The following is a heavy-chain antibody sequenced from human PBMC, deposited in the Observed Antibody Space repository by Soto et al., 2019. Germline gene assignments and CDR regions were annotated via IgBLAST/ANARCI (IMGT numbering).Heavy chain of an antibody. V-gene: IGHV1-69*02. D-gene: IGHD2-21*01. Sequence: QVQLVQSGAEVRKPGSSVKVSCEASGGSFISYIFTWVRQAPGQGLEWMGRSIPIQGRADYALKFQDRVTITANRSTQTVYMELRSLRPADTALSYCAKSLVFVDHAYMDVWGKGTTVTVSS. J-gene: IGHJ6*03. CDR1: GGSFISYI. CDR3: AKSLVFVDHAYMDV. CDR2: SIPIQGRA.